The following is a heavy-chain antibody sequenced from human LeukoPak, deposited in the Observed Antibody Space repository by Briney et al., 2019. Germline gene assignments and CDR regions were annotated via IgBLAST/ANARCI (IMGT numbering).Heavy chain of an antibody. J-gene: IGHJ4*02. V-gene: IGHV4-39*02. Sequence: SETLSLTCTVSGGSISSSTYYWRWIRQPPGQGLEWIGAIYYTGTTYYNPSLRSRVNISVDTSKNHFSLKLSSVTAADTALYYCASAPRQGSIGGLDYWGQGTLVTVSS. CDR3: ASAPRQGSIGGLDY. D-gene: IGHD3-16*01. CDR1: GGSISSSTYY. CDR2: IYYTGTT.